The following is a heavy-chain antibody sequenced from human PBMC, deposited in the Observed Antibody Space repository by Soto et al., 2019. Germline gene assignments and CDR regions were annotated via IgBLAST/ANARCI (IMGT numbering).Heavy chain of an antibody. V-gene: IGHV1-18*01. CDR3: ASFSIAATDPYGMDV. Sequence: QVQLVQSGAEVKKPGASVKVSCMASGYTFTSYGISWVRQAPGQGLEWMGWISAYNGNTNYAQKLQGRVTMTTDTSTSTAYMELRSLRSDDTAVYYCASFSIAATDPYGMDVWGQGTTVTVSS. J-gene: IGHJ6*02. CDR1: GYTFTSYG. D-gene: IGHD6-13*01. CDR2: ISAYNGNT.